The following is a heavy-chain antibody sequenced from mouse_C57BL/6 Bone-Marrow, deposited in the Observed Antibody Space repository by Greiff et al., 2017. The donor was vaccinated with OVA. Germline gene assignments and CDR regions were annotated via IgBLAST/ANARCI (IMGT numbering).Heavy chain of an antibody. Sequence: VQLQQPGAELVRPGSSVKLSCKASGYTFTSYWMHWVKQRPIQGLEWIGNIDPSDSETHYNQKFKDKATLTVDKSSSTAYMQLSSLTSEDSAVYYCARGGYGSSYFDVWGTGTTVTVSS. V-gene: IGHV1-52*01. CDR3: ARGGYGSSYFDV. CDR2: IDPSDSET. J-gene: IGHJ1*03. CDR1: GYTFTSYW. D-gene: IGHD1-1*01.